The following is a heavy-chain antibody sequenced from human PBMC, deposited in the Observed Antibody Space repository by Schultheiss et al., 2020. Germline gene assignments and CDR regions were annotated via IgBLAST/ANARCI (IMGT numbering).Heavy chain of an antibody. D-gene: IGHD2-21*02. CDR1: GGSISSSSYY. CDR2: IYYSGST. V-gene: IGHV4-61*01. J-gene: IGHJ5*02. Sequence: SQTLSLTCTVSGGSISSSSYYWSWIRQPPGKGLEWIGYIYYSGSTNYNPSLKSRVTISVDTSKNQFSLKLSSVTAADTAVYYCARVGPSGGDASHWFDPWGQGALVTVSS. CDR3: ARVGPSGGDASHWFDP.